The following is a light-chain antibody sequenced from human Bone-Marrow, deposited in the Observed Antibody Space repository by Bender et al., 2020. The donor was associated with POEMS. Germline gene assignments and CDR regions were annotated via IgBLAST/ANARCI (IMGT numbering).Light chain of an antibody. Sequence: SYDLTQPPSVSVSPGQTATITCSGDKLEDRYVCWFQQKPGQSPVSVIYADNRRPAGILGLFFATTSGNPATLTISGPHPVEEADYYCQAWDSPTAYAFGTGTTVSVL. CDR2: ADN. CDR3: QAWDSPTAYA. J-gene: IGLJ1*01. V-gene: IGLV3-1*01. CDR1: KLEDRY.